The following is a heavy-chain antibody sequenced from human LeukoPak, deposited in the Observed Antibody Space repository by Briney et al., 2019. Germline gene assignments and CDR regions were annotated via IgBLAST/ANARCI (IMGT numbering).Heavy chain of an antibody. D-gene: IGHD3-22*01. V-gene: IGHV3-9*01. CDR3: VKDIHYDSSGCFDY. CDR2: ISWNSGSI. J-gene: IGHJ4*02. CDR1: GFTFDDYA. Sequence: GGSLRLSCEASGFTFDDYAMHWVRQPPGKGLEWVSGISWNSGSIGYADSVKGRFTISRDNAKNSLYLQMNSLRAEDTALYYCVKDIHYDSSGCFDYWGQGTLVTVSS.